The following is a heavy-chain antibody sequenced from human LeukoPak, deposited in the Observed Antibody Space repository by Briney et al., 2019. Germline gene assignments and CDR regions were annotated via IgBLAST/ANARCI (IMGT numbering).Heavy chain of an antibody. CDR1: GFTLTSSA. CDR2: IVVGSGNT. V-gene: IGHV1-58*02. D-gene: IGHD1-26*01. Sequence: GTSVKVSCEASGFTLTSSAMQWVRQARGQRLEWIGWIVVGSGNTNYAQKFQERVTITRDMSTSTAYMELSSLRSEDTAVYYCAAGFSVGATSYWGQGTLVTVSS. CDR3: AAGFSVGATSY. J-gene: IGHJ4*02.